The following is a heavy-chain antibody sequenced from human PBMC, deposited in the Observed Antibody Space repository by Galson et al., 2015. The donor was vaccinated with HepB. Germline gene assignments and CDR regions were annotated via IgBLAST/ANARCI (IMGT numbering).Heavy chain of an antibody. CDR3: ARDYYDSSGSYYYYYGMDV. Sequence: SVTVSCKASGGTFSSYAISWVRQAPGQGLEWMGGIIPIFGTANYAQKFQGRVTITADKSTSTAYMELSSLRSEDTAVYYCARDYYDSSGSYYYYYGMDVWGQGTTVTVSS. D-gene: IGHD3-22*01. CDR2: IIPIFGTA. J-gene: IGHJ6*02. CDR1: GGTFSSYA. V-gene: IGHV1-69*06.